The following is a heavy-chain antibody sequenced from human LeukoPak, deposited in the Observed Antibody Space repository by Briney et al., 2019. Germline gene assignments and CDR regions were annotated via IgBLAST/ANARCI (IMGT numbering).Heavy chain of an antibody. J-gene: IGHJ5*02. D-gene: IGHD4-17*01. CDR2: INPNSGGT. Sequence: GASVKVSCKASGYTFTSYAIHWVRQAPGQGLEWMGWINPNSGGTNYAQKFQGRVTMTRDTSISTAYMELSRLRSGDTAVYYCARPLDYGDYLWGQGTLVTVSS. CDR3: ARPLDYGDYL. CDR1: GYTFTSYA. V-gene: IGHV1-2*02.